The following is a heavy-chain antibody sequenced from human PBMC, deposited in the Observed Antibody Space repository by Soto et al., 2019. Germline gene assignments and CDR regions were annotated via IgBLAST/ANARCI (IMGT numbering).Heavy chain of an antibody. V-gene: IGHV4-39*01. Sequence: QLQLQESGPGLVKPSETLSLTCTVSGGSISSSSYYWGWIRQPPGKGLEWIGSIYYSGSTYYNPSLKSRVTISVDTSKNQFSLKLSSVTAADTAVYYCARLIAAAGTPPYYFDYWGQGTLVTVSS. CDR2: IYYSGST. D-gene: IGHD6-13*01. J-gene: IGHJ4*02. CDR1: GGSISSSSYY. CDR3: ARLIAAAGTPPYYFDY.